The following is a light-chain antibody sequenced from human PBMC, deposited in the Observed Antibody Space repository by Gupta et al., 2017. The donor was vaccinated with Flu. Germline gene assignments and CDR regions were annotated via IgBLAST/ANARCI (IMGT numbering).Light chain of an antibody. CDR1: TSNIGSNI. CDR3: AAWNDSLIGPR. CDR2: TKT. J-gene: IGLJ2*01. Sequence: QSVLTQPPSASRTPGQRVTISCSGSTSNIGSNIVNWYQQLPGTAPKLLIYTKTQRPSGFPDRFSGSNSGTSASRAFSGLQSEDRADYYCAAWNDSLIGPRFGGGTKLTV. V-gene: IGLV1-44*01.